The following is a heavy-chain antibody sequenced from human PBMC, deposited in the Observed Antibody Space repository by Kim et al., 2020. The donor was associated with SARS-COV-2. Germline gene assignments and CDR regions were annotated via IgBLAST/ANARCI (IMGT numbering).Heavy chain of an antibody. Sequence: GGSLRLSCAASGFTFSSYSMNWVRQAPGKGLEWVSSISSSSSYIYYADSVKGRFTISRDNAKNSLYLQMNSLRAEDTAVYYCARDSGGWELLFRYYYYYGMEVWGQGTTVTVSS. V-gene: IGHV3-21*01. CDR3: ARDSGGWELLFRYYYYYGMEV. CDR2: ISSSSSYI. D-gene: IGHD1-26*01. J-gene: IGHJ6*02. CDR1: GFTFSSYS.